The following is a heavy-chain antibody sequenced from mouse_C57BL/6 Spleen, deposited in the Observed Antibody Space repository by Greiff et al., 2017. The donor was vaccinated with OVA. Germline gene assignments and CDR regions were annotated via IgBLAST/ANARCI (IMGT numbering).Heavy chain of an antibody. V-gene: IGHV1-61*01. J-gene: IGHJ3*01. CDR2: IYPSDSET. Sequence: QVQLQQPGAELVRPGSSVKLSCKASGYTFTSYWMDWVKQRPGQGLEWIGNIYPSDSETHYNQKFKDKATLTVDKSSSTAYMQLSSLTSEDSAVYDCARFGTGTGFAYWGQGTLVTVSA. CDR3: ARFGTGTGFAY. D-gene: IGHD4-1*01. CDR1: GYTFTSYW.